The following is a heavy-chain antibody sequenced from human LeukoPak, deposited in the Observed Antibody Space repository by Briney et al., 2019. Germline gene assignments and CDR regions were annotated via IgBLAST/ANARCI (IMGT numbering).Heavy chain of an antibody. J-gene: IGHJ4*02. CDR2: ISYDGSNK. Sequence: PGRSLRLSCAASGFTFSSYAMHWVRQAPGKGLEWVAVISYDGSNKYYADSVKGRFTISRDNSKNTLYLQMNSLRAEDTAVYYCARDPGIAVAQTHYFDYWGQGTLVTVSS. CDR3: ARDPGIAVAQTHYFDY. CDR1: GFTFSSYA. V-gene: IGHV3-30*04. D-gene: IGHD6-19*01.